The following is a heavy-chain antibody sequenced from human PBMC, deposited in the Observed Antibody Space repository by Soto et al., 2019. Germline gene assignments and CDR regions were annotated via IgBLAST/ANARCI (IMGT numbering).Heavy chain of an antibody. CDR1: GFTFSYYE. CDR3: ARDIFDN. V-gene: IGHV3-48*03. Sequence: EVQLVESGGGLAQPGGSLRLSCVASGFTFSYYEMNWVRQAPGKGHEWISYITSSGDRAQYADSVKGRFTISRDNTKNFLSLQMTSLSAEDTGLYYCARDIFDNWGQGTLVTVSS. J-gene: IGHJ4*02. CDR2: ITSSGDRA.